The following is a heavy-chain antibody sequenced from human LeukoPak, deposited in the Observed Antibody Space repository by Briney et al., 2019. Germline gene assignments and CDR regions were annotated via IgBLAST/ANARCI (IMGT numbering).Heavy chain of an antibody. CDR3: AKSEGLRYFDWSRGYYFDY. CDR2: ISGSGGST. Sequence: GGSLRLSCAASGFTFSSYAMSWVRQAPGKGLEWVSAISGSGGSTYYADSVKGRFTISRDNSKNTLYLQMNGLRAEDTAVYYCAKSEGLRYFDWSRGYYFDYWGQGTLVTVSS. D-gene: IGHD3-9*01. V-gene: IGHV3-23*01. CDR1: GFTFSSYA. J-gene: IGHJ4*02.